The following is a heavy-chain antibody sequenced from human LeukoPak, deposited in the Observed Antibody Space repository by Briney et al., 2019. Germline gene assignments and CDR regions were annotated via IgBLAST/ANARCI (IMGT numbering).Heavy chain of an antibody. CDR3: TRESGPSFPFGY. Sequence: PSGTLSLTCGVSGGSITSTNWWSWVRQPPGQGLEWIGESSLTGRTNYNPSLIGRVIMSLDESKNQLPLALTSVTAAATAMYYCTRESGPSFPFGYWGEGTLVVVPS. D-gene: IGHD1-26*01. J-gene: IGHJ4*02. CDR1: GGSITSTNW. V-gene: IGHV4-4*02. CDR2: SSLTGRT.